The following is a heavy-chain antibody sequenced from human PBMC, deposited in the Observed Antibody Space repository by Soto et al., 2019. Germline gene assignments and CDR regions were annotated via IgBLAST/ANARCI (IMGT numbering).Heavy chain of an antibody. J-gene: IGHJ4*02. D-gene: IGHD3-16*01. CDR3: ARHGGYYFDY. CDR2: LYQGLSI. CDR1: SGSFSGYY. Sequence: TSETLSLTCAVYSGSFSGYYWSWFRQSPGKGLEWIGELYQGLSIVYNPSLESRVTISGDSSKNHFSLKLRSLTAADTAVYYCARHGGYYFDYWGQGTLVTVSS. V-gene: IGHV4-34*01.